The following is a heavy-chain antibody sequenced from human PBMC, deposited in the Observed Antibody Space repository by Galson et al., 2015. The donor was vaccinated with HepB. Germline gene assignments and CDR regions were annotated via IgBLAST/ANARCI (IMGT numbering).Heavy chain of an antibody. J-gene: IGHJ5*02. V-gene: IGHV3-23*01. CDR1: GFTFSRSA. Sequence: SLRLSCAASGFTFSRSAMSWVRQAPGKGLEWVSVISDTSGSRYYADAVKGRFTISRDNSRSTLYLQMNSLRAEDTAIYYCVKETCGSTNCYPNRFDTWGQGTLVTVSS. CDR3: VKETCGSTNCYPNRFDT. D-gene: IGHD2-2*01. CDR2: ISDTSGSR.